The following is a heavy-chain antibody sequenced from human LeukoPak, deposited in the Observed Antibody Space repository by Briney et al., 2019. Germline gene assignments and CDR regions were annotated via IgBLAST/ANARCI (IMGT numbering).Heavy chain of an antibody. V-gene: IGHV3-74*01. D-gene: IGHD6-6*01. CDR1: GFTFSSCW. CDR3: VREYSSSSGRAFDI. J-gene: IGHJ3*02. Sequence: GVCLRLSCAASGFTFSSCWMHWVRQAPGKGLVWVSRISTEGSSTNSADSVKGRFTISRDNAKNTLYLQMNSLRAEDTAVYYCVREYSSSSGRAFDIWGQGTMVTVS. CDR2: ISTEGSST.